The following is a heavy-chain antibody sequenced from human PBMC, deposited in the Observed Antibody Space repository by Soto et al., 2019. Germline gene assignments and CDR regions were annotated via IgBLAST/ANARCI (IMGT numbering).Heavy chain of an antibody. Sequence: QVQLVQSGAEVKKPGASVKVSCKASGYTFTSYDINWVRQATGQGLEWMGWMNPDSGNTGYSQKFQGRVTMTRNTSITTADMELISLRSEDTAVYYCARERSGYFDYWGQGTLVTVSS. CDR2: MNPDSGNT. J-gene: IGHJ4*02. D-gene: IGHD1-1*01. V-gene: IGHV1-8*02. CDR1: GYTFTSYD. CDR3: ARERSGYFDY.